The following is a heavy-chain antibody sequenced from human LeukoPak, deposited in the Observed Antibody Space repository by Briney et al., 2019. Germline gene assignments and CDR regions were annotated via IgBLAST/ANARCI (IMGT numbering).Heavy chain of an antibody. Sequence: PSETLSLTCTVSGGSISSYYWSWIRQPAGKXXXXXXXXXXXGRPNYTPSIKSRVTMSVDTSKNQFSLKLSSVTAADTAVYYCARDRARGPYYYDSSGPIDYWGQGTLVTVSS. D-gene: IGHD3-22*01. V-gene: IGHV4-4*07. CDR1: GGSISSYY. CDR2: XXXXGRP. J-gene: IGHJ4*02. CDR3: ARDRARGPYYYDSSGPIDY.